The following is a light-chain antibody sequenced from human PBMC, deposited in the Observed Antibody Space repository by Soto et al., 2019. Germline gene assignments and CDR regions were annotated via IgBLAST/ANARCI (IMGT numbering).Light chain of an antibody. Sequence: EIVMTQSPATLSVSPGERATLSCTASQSVSSNLAWYQQKPGQAPRLLIYDASTRATGIPARFSGSGSGTKYTLTISSLQSEDSAVYYCQRCSWHPFTVTFGGGTKVEIK. CDR1: QSVSSN. J-gene: IGKJ4*01. CDR3: QRCSWHPFTVT. CDR2: DAS. V-gene: IGKV3-15*01.